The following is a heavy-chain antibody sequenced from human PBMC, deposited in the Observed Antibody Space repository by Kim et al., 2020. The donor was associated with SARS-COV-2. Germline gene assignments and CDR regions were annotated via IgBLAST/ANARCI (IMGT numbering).Heavy chain of an antibody. J-gene: IGHJ4*02. Sequence: TASVKGRFTISRDDAKSIAYLQMNSLKTEDTAVYYCTRVRYYDILTVGDYWGQGTLVTVSS. V-gene: IGHV3-49*01. D-gene: IGHD3-9*01. CDR3: TRVRYYDILTVGDY.